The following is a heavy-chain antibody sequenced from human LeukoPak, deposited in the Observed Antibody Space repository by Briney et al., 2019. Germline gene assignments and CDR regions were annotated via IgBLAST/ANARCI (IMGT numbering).Heavy chain of an antibody. J-gene: IGHJ4*02. V-gene: IGHV1-2*02. Sequence: ASVKVSCKASGYTFAGYYMHWVRQAPGQGLEWMGWINPKIGGTNYAQKFQGRVTMTRDTSISTAYMELSRLRSDDTAVYYCAREIGSGSFLDDWGQGTLVTVSS. CDR3: AREIGSGSFLDD. CDR2: INPKIGGT. D-gene: IGHD3-10*01. CDR1: GYTFAGYY.